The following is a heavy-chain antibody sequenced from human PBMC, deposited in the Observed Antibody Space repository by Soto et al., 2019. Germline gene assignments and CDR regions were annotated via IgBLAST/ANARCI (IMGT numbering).Heavy chain of an antibody. V-gene: IGHV4-61*01. CDR1: GGSVSSGSYY. CDR2: IYYSGST. J-gene: IGHJ4*02. D-gene: IGHD3-22*01. CDR3: ESSYYYDSSGYYY. Sequence: QVQLQESGPGLVKPSETLSLTCTVSGGSVSSGSYYWSWIRQPPGKGLEWIGYIYYSGSTNYNPSLKSRVXXSXDXXKNQYALKLSSVTAAHTAVYYCESSYYYDSSGYYYWGQGTLVTVSS.